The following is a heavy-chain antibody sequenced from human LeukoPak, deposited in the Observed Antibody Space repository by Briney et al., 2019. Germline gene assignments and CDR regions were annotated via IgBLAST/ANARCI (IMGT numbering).Heavy chain of an antibody. J-gene: IGHJ6*03. CDR2: ISAYNGNT. CDR1: GYTFTSYG. V-gene: IGHV1-18*01. D-gene: IGHD3-3*01. CDR3: ARGPPVLRFLEWLPQHYYMDV. Sequence: ASVKVSCKASGYTFTSYGISWVRQAPGQGLEWMGWISAYNGNTNYAQKLQGRVTMTTDTSTSTAYMELRSLRSDDTAVYYCARGPPVLRFLEWLPQHYYMDVWGKGTTVTVSS.